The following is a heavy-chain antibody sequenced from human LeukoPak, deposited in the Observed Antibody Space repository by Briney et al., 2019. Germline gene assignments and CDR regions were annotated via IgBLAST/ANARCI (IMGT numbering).Heavy chain of an antibody. D-gene: IGHD2-15*01. J-gene: IGHJ6*03. V-gene: IGHV3-30*04. CDR1: GFTFSSYA. Sequence: GGSLRLSCAASGFTFSSYAMHWVRQAPGKGLEWVAVISYDGSNKYYADSVKGRFTISRDNSKNTLYLQMNSLRAEDTAVYYCAKDFLACSGGSCYYYYYMDVWGKGTTVTISS. CDR2: ISYDGSNK. CDR3: AKDFLACSGGSCYYYYYMDV.